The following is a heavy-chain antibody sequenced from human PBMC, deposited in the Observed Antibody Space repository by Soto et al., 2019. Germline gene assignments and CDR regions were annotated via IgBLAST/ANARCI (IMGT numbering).Heavy chain of an antibody. CDR3: ARHKPNSSGWYYYGMDV. J-gene: IGHJ6*02. D-gene: IGHD6-19*01. CDR2: ISYSGST. V-gene: IGHV4-39*01. CDR1: GASITSGDYY. Sequence: SETLSLTCTVSGASITSGDYYWGWIRQPPGRGLEWIGSISYSGSTYYNPSLKSRVTISVDTSQNQFSLKLSSVTAADTAVYYCARHKPNSSGWYYYGMDVWGQGTTVTVSS.